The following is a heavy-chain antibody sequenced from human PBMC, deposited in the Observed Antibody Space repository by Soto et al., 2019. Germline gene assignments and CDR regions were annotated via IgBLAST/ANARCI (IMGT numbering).Heavy chain of an antibody. V-gene: IGHV3-30*18. D-gene: IGHD1-7*01. CDR3: AKGGPQTGTNYYFDY. J-gene: IGHJ4*02. CDR1: GFTFSSYG. Sequence: GGSLRLSCAASGFTFSSYGMHWVRQAPGKGLEWVAVISYDGSNKYYADSVKGRFTISRDNSKNTLYLQMNSLRAEDTAVYYCAKGGPQTGTNYYFDYWGQGTLVTVSS. CDR2: ISYDGSNK.